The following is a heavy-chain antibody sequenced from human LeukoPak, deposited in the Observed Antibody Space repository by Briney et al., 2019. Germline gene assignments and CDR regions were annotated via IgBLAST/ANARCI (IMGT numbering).Heavy chain of an antibody. J-gene: IGHJ4*02. CDR2: IYHSGST. CDR1: GGSISSGGYS. V-gene: IGHV4-30-2*01. D-gene: IGHD5-12*01. Sequence: PSQTLSLTCAVSGGSISSGGYSWSWIRQPPGKGLEWIGYIYHSGSTYYNPSLKSRVTISVDRSKNQFSLKLSSVTAADTAVYYCARGRHLRNFDYWGQGTLVTVSS. CDR3: ARGRHLRNFDY.